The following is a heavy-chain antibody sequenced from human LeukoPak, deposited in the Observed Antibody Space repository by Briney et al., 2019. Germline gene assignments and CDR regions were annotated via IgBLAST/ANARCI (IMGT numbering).Heavy chain of an antibody. D-gene: IGHD5-18*01. CDR3: TRAFRGYTYAPDY. V-gene: IGHV3-33*01. J-gene: IGHJ4*02. Sequence: PGGSLRLSCAASGFTFSNYGMHWVRQAPGKGLEWVAVIWYDGSNKYYADSVKGRFTISRDNSKNTLYLQMNSLRAEDTAVYYCTRAFRGYTYAPDYGGQGTLVPVP. CDR2: IWYDGSNK. CDR1: GFTFSNYG.